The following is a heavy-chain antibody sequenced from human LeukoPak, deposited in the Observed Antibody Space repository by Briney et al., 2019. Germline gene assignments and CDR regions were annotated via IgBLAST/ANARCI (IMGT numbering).Heavy chain of an antibody. CDR2: IYYSGGT. CDR3: ASRYDYSNYIDY. J-gene: IGHJ4*02. Sequence: SETLSLTCTVSGGSVSSSSYYWGWIRQPPGKGLEWIGTIYYSGGTYYNPSLKSRVTISVDTSKNHFSLKLSSVTAADTAVYYCASRYDYSNYIDYWGQGTLVTVSS. V-gene: IGHV4-39*02. CDR1: GGSVSSSSYY. D-gene: IGHD4-11*01.